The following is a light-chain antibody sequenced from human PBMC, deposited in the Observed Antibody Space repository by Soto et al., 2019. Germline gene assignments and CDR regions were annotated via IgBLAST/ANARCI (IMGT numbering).Light chain of an antibody. CDR3: QQYKNWFSIT. CDR1: QSVGGN. V-gene: IGKV3-15*01. Sequence: EILMTQSPATLSVSPGDTATLSCRASQSVGGNLGWYQQKPGQAPSLLIFGSSNRATGVPARFSGSGSGTEFTLPISSLQSEDSAVYYCQQYKNWFSITFGQGTRLDIK. J-gene: IGKJ5*01. CDR2: GSS.